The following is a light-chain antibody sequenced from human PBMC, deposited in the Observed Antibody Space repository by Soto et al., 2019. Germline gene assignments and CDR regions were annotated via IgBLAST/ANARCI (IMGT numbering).Light chain of an antibody. J-gene: IGKJ4*01. CDR1: QSVSSSY. CDR2: GIS. Sequence: EIVLTQSPGTLSLSPGERATLSCRASQSVSSSYLAWYQQHPGQPPRLLIYGISTRATGIPARFSGSGSGTDFTLTISRLQPEDFAVYYCQQSYSSWLTFGGGTKVDIK. CDR3: QQSYSSWLT. V-gene: IGKV3-20*01.